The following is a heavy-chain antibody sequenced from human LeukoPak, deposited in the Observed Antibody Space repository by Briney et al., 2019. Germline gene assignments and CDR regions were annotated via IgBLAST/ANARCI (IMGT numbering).Heavy chain of an antibody. CDR2: IYYSGST. CDR3: ARDPGGAVAGLFNYYYGMDV. J-gene: IGHJ6*02. D-gene: IGHD6-19*01. Sequence: SETLSLTCTVSGGSISSGDYYWSWIRQPPGKGLEWIGYIYYSGSTNYNPSLKSRVTISVDTSKNQFSLKLSSVTAADTAVYYCARDPGGAVAGLFNYYYGMDVWGQGTTVTVSS. V-gene: IGHV4-61*08. CDR1: GGSISSGDYY.